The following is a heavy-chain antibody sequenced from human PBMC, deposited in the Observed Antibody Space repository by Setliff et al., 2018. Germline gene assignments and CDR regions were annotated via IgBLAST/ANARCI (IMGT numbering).Heavy chain of an antibody. D-gene: IGHD3-16*01. V-gene: IGHV4-38-2*01. CDR2: IFYNGDT. J-gene: IGHJ4*02. Sequence: PSETLSLTCAVSGYSISSGFSWVWIRQSPGKGLEWIGNIFYNGDTNYNPSLKSRVAMSVDTSKNQFSLKVRSATAADTAVYYCARVRLIQGYYEFDYWGQGTLVTVSS. CDR1: GYSISSGFS. CDR3: ARVRLIQGYYEFDY.